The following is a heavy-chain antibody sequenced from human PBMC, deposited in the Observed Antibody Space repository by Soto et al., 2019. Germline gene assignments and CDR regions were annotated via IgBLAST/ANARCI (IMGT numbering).Heavy chain of an antibody. CDR3: MKAHESGDFLGMSV. CDR2: MYKTGET. CDR1: GGSVSTGMKY. J-gene: IGHJ6*02. V-gene: IGHV4-61*01. D-gene: IGHD3-10*01. Sequence: PSETLSLTCTVSGGSVSTGMKYWGWVRQPPGKALEFIGYMYKTGETLLNSSLKSRVTLSMETSKKQFSLTLSSVTAADTAVYFCMKAHESGDFLGMSVWGPGTTVTVS.